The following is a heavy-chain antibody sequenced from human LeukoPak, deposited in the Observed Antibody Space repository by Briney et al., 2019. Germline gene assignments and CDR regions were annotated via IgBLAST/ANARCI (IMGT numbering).Heavy chain of an antibody. CDR3: AKGGPHYGSGSYYAFDY. D-gene: IGHD3-10*01. J-gene: IGHJ4*02. CDR2: ISDDGNIK. V-gene: IGHV3-30*18. Sequence: GGSLRLSCAASGFTFTNFAMHWVRQAPGKGLEWVTVISDDGNIKYFADSVKGRFTISRDNSKNTLYLQMNSLRAEDTAVYYCAKGGPHYGSGSYYAFDYWGQGTLVTVSS. CDR1: GFTFTNFA.